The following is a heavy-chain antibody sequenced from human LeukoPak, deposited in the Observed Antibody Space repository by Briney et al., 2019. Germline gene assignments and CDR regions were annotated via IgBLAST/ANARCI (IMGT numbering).Heavy chain of an antibody. CDR3: VRQMIRFWFDP. J-gene: IGHJ5*02. V-gene: IGHV3-7*01. CDR1: GFTFSLYW. Sequence: GGSLRLSCAASGFTFSLYWMTWVRQSPGKGLEWVADINPDGSQKYSVDSVKGRFTISRDNAKNSLFLQMNSLRAEDPAVYYCVRQMIRFWFDPWGQGTLVTVSS. D-gene: IGHD3-16*01. CDR2: INPDGSQK.